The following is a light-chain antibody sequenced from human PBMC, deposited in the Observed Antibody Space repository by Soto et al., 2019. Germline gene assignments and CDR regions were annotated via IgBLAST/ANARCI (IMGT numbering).Light chain of an antibody. J-gene: IGKJ1*01. CDR3: QQYSDWPWT. CDR2: GAS. CDR1: QSVSSK. Sequence: EMVMTQSPATLSVSPGERATLSCRARQSVSSKLAWYQQKPGQAPRLLIYGASTRATGIPARFSGSGSGTEFTLTISSLQSEDFAVYYCQQYSDWPWTFGQGTKVDIK. V-gene: IGKV3-15*01.